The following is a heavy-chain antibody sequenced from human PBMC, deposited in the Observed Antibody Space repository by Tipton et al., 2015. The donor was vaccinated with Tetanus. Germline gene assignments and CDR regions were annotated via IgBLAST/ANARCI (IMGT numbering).Heavy chain of an antibody. J-gene: IGHJ4*02. CDR1: GDRLSSDIAA. CDR2: TYYRSKWSN. CDR3: ARGYAGGAWDV. Sequence: QVQLVQSGPEVKPSQTLSVTCVISGDRLSSDIAAWYWIRQSPSRGLEWLGRTYYRSKWSNDYAVSVKSRVTITSDTSKNQFSLQLGSVTPEDTAVYYCARGYAGGAWDVWGQGNLVTVSS. D-gene: IGHD2-2*01. V-gene: IGHV6-1*01.